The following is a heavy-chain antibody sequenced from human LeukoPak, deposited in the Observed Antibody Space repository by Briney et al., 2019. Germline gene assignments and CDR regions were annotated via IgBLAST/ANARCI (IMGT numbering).Heavy chain of an antibody. CDR2: INPSGGST. Sequence: GASVKVSCKASGYTFTSYYMHWVRQAPGQGLEWMGIINPSGGSTSYAQKFQGRVTMTRDMSTSTVYMELSSLRPEDTAVYYCARDLVVVPAAPRDYYYMDVWGKGTTVTVSS. D-gene: IGHD2-2*01. CDR3: ARDLVVVPAAPRDYYYMDV. CDR1: GYTFTSYY. J-gene: IGHJ6*03. V-gene: IGHV1-46*01.